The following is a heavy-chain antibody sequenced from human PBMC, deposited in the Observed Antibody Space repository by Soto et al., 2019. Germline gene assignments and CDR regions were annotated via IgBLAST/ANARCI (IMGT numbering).Heavy chain of an antibody. CDR3: ARGSHFDFSSGYADSFDV. CDR2: VKHSGNI. D-gene: IGHD3-3*01. V-gene: IGHV4-34*01. Sequence: ETLSLTRAVPGGSFSGYYWGWFRRPPGKGLEWIGEVKHSGNINYNPSLKTRLTVSVDTSKNQFSLKLSSMTAADTAMYYCARGSHFDFSSGYADSFDVWGQGT. CDR1: GGSFSGYY. J-gene: IGHJ3*01.